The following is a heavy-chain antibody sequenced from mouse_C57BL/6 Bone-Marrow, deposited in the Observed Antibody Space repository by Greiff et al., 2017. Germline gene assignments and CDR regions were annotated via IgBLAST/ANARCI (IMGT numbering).Heavy chain of an antibody. D-gene: IGHD1-1*01. Sequence: VQLQQSGAELARPGASVKLSCKASGYTFTSYGLSWVKQRTGQGLEWIGEIYPRSGNTYYNEKFTGTATLTADKSSSTAYMELRSLTSDDSAVYFCSRYYYGSTPFAYWGQGTLVTVSA. CDR1: GYTFTSYG. V-gene: IGHV1-81*01. CDR3: SRYYYGSTPFAY. J-gene: IGHJ3*01. CDR2: IYPRSGNT.